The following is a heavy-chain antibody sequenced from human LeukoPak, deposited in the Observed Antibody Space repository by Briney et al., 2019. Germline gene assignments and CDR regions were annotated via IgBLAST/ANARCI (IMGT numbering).Heavy chain of an antibody. V-gene: IGHV4-59*01. CDR2: VSYAGNT. D-gene: IGHD3-10*01. CDR1: GGSISGFY. CDR3: ARGRVHFDL. J-gene: IGHJ2*01. Sequence: SETLSLTCTVSGGSISGFYWSWIWQPPGKRLEWIGYVSYAGNTNYNPSLKSRVTISVDTSKNQFSLMLSSVTAADTAVYYCARGRVHFDLWGRGTLVTVSS.